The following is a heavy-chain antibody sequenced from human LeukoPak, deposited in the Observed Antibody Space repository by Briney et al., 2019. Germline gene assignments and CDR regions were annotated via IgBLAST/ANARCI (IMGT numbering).Heavy chain of an antibody. CDR2: VSGYNHNT. Sequence: ASVKVSCKASGYTFTRYGVSWVRQAPGQGLEWVGWVSGYNHNTNYAHKLQGRVTMTTDTSTSTAYMELRSLTSDDTAMYYCARGGGRDSGRENDYWGQRTLVTVSS. CDR1: GYTFTRYG. CDR3: ARGGGRDSGRENDY. V-gene: IGHV1-18*01. D-gene: IGHD1-26*01. J-gene: IGHJ4*02.